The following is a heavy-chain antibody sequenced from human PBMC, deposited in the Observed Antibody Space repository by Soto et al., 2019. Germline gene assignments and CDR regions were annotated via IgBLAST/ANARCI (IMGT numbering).Heavy chain of an antibody. D-gene: IGHD2-21*02. Sequence: QVQLVQSGAEVKKPGASVKVSCKASGYTFTSYGISWVRQAPGQGLEWMGWISAYNGNTNYAQKLQGRVTMTTDTSTSTAYMELGSLRSDDTAVYYCARVRCGGDCYRRAYGMDVWGQGTTVTVSS. J-gene: IGHJ6*02. CDR3: ARVRCGGDCYRRAYGMDV. V-gene: IGHV1-18*01. CDR2: ISAYNGNT. CDR1: GYTFTSYG.